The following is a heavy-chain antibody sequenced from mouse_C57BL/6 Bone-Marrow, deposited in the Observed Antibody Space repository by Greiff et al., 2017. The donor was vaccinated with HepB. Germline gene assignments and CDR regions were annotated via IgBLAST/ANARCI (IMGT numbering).Heavy chain of an antibody. CDR3: TTVYGSSPAWFAY. J-gene: IGHJ3*01. CDR1: GFNIKDYY. V-gene: IGHV14-1*01. CDR2: IDPEDGDT. Sequence: VQLQQSGAELVRPGASVKLSCTASGFNIKDYYMHWVKQRPEQGLEWIGRIDPEDGDTEYAPKFPGKATMTADTSSNTAYLQLSSLTSEDTAVYYCTTVYGSSPAWFAYWGQGTLVTVSA. D-gene: IGHD1-1*01.